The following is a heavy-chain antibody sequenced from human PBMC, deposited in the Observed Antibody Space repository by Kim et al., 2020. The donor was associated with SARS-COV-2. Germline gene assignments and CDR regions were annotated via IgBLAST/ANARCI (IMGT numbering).Heavy chain of an antibody. CDR2: ISYDGSNK. CDR3: AKTRTKQLGCYYYYGMDV. Sequence: GGSLRLSCAASGFTFSSYGMHWVRQAPGKGLEWVAVISYDGSNKYYADSVKGRFTISRDNSKNTLYLQMNSLRAEDTAVYYCAKTRTKQLGCYYYYGMDVWGQGTTVTVSS. D-gene: IGHD6-13*01. CDR1: GFTFSSYG. J-gene: IGHJ6*02. V-gene: IGHV3-30*18.